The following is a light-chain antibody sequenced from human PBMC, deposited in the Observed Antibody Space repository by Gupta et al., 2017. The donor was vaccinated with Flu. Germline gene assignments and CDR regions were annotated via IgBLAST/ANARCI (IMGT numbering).Light chain of an antibody. CDR3: QQYNKWPRT. CDR1: QSVSST. J-gene: IGKJ2*01. CDR2: DAS. Sequence: PATLSVSPGERATLSCRASQSVSSTVAWYQQKPGQAPRLLIYDASSRVTDIPARFTGSGSGTEFTLTITSLQSEDLAVYYCQQYNKWPRTFGQGTKLEI. V-gene: IGKV3-15*01.